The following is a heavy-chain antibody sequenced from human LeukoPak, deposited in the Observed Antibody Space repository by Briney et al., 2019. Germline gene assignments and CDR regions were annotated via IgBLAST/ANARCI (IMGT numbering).Heavy chain of an antibody. J-gene: IGHJ4*02. Sequence: GGSLRLSCAASGFTFSSYAMSWVRQAPGKGLEWVSSITSSGAATYYADSVKGRFTISRDNSDNTLYLQMNSLRAEDTAVHYCAKDRPNYYGSNGHYYKLNGDCWGQGTLVTVSS. CDR1: GFTFSSYA. CDR2: ITSSGAAT. V-gene: IGHV3-23*01. D-gene: IGHD3-22*01. CDR3: AKDRPNYYGSNGHYYKLNGDC.